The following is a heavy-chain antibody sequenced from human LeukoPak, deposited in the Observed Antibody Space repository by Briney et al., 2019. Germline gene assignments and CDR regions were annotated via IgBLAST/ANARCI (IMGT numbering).Heavy chain of an antibody. J-gene: IGHJ4*02. V-gene: IGHV3-21*01. CDR1: GGSTSSYY. Sequence: ETLSLTCTVSGGSTSSYYWSWIRQPPGKGLEWVSSISSSSSYIYYADSVKGRFTISRDNAKNSLYLQMNSLRAEDTAVYYCARWSIVGAPVWGQGTLVTVSS. CDR3: ARWSIVGAPV. D-gene: IGHD1-26*01. CDR2: ISSSSSYI.